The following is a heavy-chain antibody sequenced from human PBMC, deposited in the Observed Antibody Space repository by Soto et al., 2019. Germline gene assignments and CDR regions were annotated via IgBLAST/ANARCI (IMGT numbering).Heavy chain of an antibody. CDR1: GFTFSSYG. Sequence: QVQLVESGGGVVQPGRSLRLSCAASGFTFSSYGMHWVRQAPGKGLEWVAVISYDGSNKYYADSVKGRFTISRDNSKNTLYLQMNSLRAEDTAVYYCVKENWNYPRAWYFDLWGRGTLVTVSS. V-gene: IGHV3-30*18. D-gene: IGHD1-7*01. CDR3: VKENWNYPRAWYFDL. J-gene: IGHJ2*01. CDR2: ISYDGSNK.